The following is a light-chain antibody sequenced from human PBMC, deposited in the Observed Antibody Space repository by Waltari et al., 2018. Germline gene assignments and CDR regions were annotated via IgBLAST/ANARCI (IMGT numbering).Light chain of an antibody. CDR3: AAWDDSLTAWV. J-gene: IGLJ3*02. V-gene: IGLV1-44*01. CDR2: TNN. CDR1: SSNLGSIH. Sequence: QSVLTQPPSASGTPGQRVTTSCSGTSSNLGSIHVHWYQQLPGTAPKLLIYTNNQRPAGVPDRFSGSKSGTSASLAISGLQSEDEADYHCAAWDDSLTAWVFGGGTKLTVL.